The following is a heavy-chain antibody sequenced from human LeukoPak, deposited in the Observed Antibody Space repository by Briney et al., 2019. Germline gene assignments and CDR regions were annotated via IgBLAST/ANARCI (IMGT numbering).Heavy chain of an antibody. CDR3: ARVSGSNYYFDY. J-gene: IGHJ4*02. D-gene: IGHD4-11*01. CDR2: IKEDGSEK. Sequence: GGSLRLSCAGSGFTFSSYWMSWVRQAPGKGLEWVANIKEDGSEKYYVDSVKGRFIISRDNAKKSLYLQMDSLRAEDTAVYYCARVSGSNYYFDYWGQGTLVTVSS. V-gene: IGHV3-7*01. CDR1: GFTFSSYW.